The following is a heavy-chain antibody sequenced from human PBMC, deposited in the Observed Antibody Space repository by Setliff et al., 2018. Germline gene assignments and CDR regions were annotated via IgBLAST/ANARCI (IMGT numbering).Heavy chain of an antibody. CDR3: SRLVRFCTASTCQGASASEH. Sequence: ASVKVSCKSSGFTFTDYGITWVRQVPGQGLEWMGWINNYNFNTQYAQKFQGRVTVTTDTSTTTAYMDLRSLRSDDTAVYYCSRLVRFCTASTCQGASASEHWGQGTLVTVSS. V-gene: IGHV1-18*01. J-gene: IGHJ4*02. CDR1: GFTFTDYG. CDR2: INNYNFNT. D-gene: IGHD2-8*02.